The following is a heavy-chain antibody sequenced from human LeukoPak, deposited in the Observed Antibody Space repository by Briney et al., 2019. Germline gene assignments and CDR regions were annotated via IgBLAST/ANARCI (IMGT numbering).Heavy chain of an antibody. V-gene: IGHV1-2*02. D-gene: IGHD4-17*01. Sequence: GASVKVSCKASGYTFTSYDINWVRQAPGQGLEWMGWIRPNSGDTHYAQRFQGRVTMTRDTSVSTAHMELSSLRSDDTAIYYCARNYGHNSKYFDFWGQGTLVTVSS. CDR1: GYTFTSYD. CDR3: ARNYGHNSKYFDF. J-gene: IGHJ4*02. CDR2: IRPNSGDT.